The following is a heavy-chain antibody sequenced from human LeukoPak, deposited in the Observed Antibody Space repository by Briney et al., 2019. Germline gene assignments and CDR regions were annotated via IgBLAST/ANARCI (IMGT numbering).Heavy chain of an antibody. CDR2: VYYSGST. CDR1: GGSISSGVYY. Sequence: SQTLSLTCTVSGGSISSGVYYWSWIRQPPGKGLEWIAYVYYSGSTYYNSSLQSRVTMSADTSKTQLSLKLSSVTAADTAVYYCARPYYYDSRIDPWGQGILVTVSS. CDR3: ARPYYYDSRIDP. D-gene: IGHD3-22*01. V-gene: IGHV4-30-4*01. J-gene: IGHJ5*02.